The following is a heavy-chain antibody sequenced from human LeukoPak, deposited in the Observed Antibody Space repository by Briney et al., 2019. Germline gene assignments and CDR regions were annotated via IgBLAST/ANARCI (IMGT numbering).Heavy chain of an antibody. J-gene: IGHJ4*02. D-gene: IGHD3-22*01. Sequence: GRSLRLSCAASGFTFDDYAMHWVRQAPGKGLEWVSGISWNSGSIGYAGSVKGRFTISRDNAKNSLYLQTNSLRAEDTALYYCAKGYYYDSSGYYFDYWGQGTLVTVSS. CDR3: AKGYYYDSSGYYFDY. CDR1: GFTFDDYA. CDR2: ISWNSGSI. V-gene: IGHV3-9*01.